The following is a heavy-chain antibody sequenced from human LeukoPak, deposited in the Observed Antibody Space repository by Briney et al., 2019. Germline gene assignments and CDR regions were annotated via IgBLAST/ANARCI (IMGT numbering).Heavy chain of an antibody. CDR2: ISQSGNT. CDR1: GYSISSGYD. J-gene: IGHJ4*02. CDR3: ARAPEWELHHFDY. Sequence: PSETLSLTCTVSGYSISSGYDWGWMRQAPGKGLEWLGSISQSGNTYNNPSLKSRVTLSVDTSKNQVSLKLTSVTAADTAVYYCARAPEWELHHFDYWGQGTLVTVSS. D-gene: IGHD1-26*01. V-gene: IGHV4-38-2*02.